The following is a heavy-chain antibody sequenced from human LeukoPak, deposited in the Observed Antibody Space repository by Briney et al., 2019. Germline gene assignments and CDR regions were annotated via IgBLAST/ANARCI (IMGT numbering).Heavy chain of an antibody. CDR1: GFTFSSYG. J-gene: IGHJ4*02. V-gene: IGHV3-30*18. D-gene: IGHD3-22*01. CDR3: AKDRHITMMVVGPIDH. Sequence: PGGSLRLSCAASGFTFSSYGMHWVRQAPGKGLEWVAVISYDGSNKYYADSVKGRFTISRDNSKNTLFLQMTSLRAEDTATYYCAKDRHITMMVVGPIDHWGQGALVTVSS. CDR2: ISYDGSNK.